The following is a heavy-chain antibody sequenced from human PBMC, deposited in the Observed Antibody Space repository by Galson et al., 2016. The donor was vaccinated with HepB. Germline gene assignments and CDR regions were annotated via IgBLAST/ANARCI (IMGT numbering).Heavy chain of an antibody. CDR3: ATDDWWSTAYCGAY. Sequence: SVKVSCKASGYTSSSYGICWVRQAPGQGLEWMGWISVYNGRTAYAHKLVGRVTMTADTSTNTAYMELRSLASDDTAVYYCATDDWWSTAYCGAYWGQGSLVTVSS. V-gene: IGHV1-18*01. D-gene: IGHD2-8*02. CDR1: GYTSSSYG. J-gene: IGHJ4*02. CDR2: ISVYNGRT.